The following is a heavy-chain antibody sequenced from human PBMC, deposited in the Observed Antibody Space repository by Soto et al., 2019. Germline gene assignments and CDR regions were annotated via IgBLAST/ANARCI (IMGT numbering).Heavy chain of an antibody. CDR3: VKDDGGNPSTAPH. V-gene: IGHV3-23*01. CDR2: ISGSGDRT. Sequence: EVQLLESGGGLVQPGGSLRLSCAASGITISNYPMSWVRQAPGKGLDWVSGISGSGDRTYYADSAKGRFTISKDISKNSLSLQLANLGVEDTAVYFCVKDDGGNPSTAPHWGQGTLVTVSS. J-gene: IGHJ1*01. CDR1: GITISNYP. D-gene: IGHD2-15*01.